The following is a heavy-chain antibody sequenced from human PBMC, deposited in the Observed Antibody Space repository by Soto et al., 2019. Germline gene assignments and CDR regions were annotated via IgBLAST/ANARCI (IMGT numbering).Heavy chain of an antibody. CDR3: ARIPAAYSFDY. CDR2: ISSSSSYI. Sequence: PGGSLRLSCAASGFTFSSYSMNWVRQAPGKGLEWVSSISSSSSYIYYADSVKGRFTISRDNAKNSLYLQMNSSVTAADTAVYYCARIPAAYSFDYWGQGTLVTVSS. J-gene: IGHJ4*02. V-gene: IGHV3-21*04. D-gene: IGHD2-2*01. CDR1: GFTFSSYS.